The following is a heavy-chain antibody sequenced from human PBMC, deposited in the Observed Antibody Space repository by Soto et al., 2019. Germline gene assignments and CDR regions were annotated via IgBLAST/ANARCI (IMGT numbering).Heavy chain of an antibody. Sequence: QVQLQESGPGLVKPSQTLSLTCTVSGGSINSGTYHWSWIRQHPGKGLEWIGYIYYSGSTFYNPSLKSRLTIAVDTSKTQFSLRLSSVTAADTAVYYCAREMNYYDTSGDSYFDSWGQGTLVTVSS. CDR1: GGSINSGTYH. CDR3: AREMNYYDTSGDSYFDS. J-gene: IGHJ4*02. D-gene: IGHD3-22*01. V-gene: IGHV4-31*03. CDR2: IYYSGST.